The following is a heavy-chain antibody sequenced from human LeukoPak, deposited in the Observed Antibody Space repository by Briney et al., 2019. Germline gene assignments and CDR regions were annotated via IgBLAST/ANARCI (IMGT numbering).Heavy chain of an antibody. J-gene: IGHJ3*01. V-gene: IGHV4-39*07. CDR1: GGSIRSSSYY. CDR3: ARGLRFEA. D-gene: IGHD3-16*01. Sequence: SETLSLTCSVSGGSIRSSSYYWGWIRQPPGKGLEWIGSVYSSGSTYYNPSLKSRVTISVDTSKNQFSLKLSSVTAADTAVHYCARGLRFEAWGQGTMVTVSS. CDR2: VYSSGST.